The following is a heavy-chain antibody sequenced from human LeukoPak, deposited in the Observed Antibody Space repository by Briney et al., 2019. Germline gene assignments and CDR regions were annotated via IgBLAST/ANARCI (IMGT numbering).Heavy chain of an antibody. J-gene: IGHJ1*01. CDR3: ARDLSNVPGQY. CDR2: ISYDGSIK. V-gene: IGHV3-30-3*01. D-gene: IGHD3-10*02. CDR1: GFTFSSYA. Sequence: EPGRSLRLSCAASGFTFSSYAMHWVRQAPGKGLEWVAVISYDGSIKYYADSVKGRFTISRDISKSTLSLQMNSLRAEDTALYYCARDLSNVPGQYWGQGTLVTVSS.